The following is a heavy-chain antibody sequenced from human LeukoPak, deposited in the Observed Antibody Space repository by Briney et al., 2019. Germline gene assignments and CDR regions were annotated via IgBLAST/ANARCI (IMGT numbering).Heavy chain of an antibody. Sequence: ASVKVPCKASGYTFTSYDINWVRQATGQGLEWMGWMNPNSGNTGYAQKFQGRVTMTRNTSISTAYMELSSLRSEDTAVYYCARPSGSHYGMDVWGQGTTVTVSS. CDR1: GYTFTSYD. J-gene: IGHJ6*02. CDR3: ARPSGSHYGMDV. V-gene: IGHV1-8*01. CDR2: MNPNSGNT. D-gene: IGHD1-26*01.